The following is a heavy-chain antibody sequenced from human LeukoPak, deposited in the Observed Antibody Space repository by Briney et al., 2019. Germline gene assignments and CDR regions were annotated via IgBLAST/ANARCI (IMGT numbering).Heavy chain of an antibody. CDR2: INPNSGGT. V-gene: IGHV1-2*02. CDR1: GYTFTGYY. CDR3: AREPDVLVPAAIFNWFDP. J-gene: IGHJ5*02. D-gene: IGHD2-2*01. Sequence: GASVKVSCKASGYTFTGYYIHWVRQAPGQGLEWMGWINPNSGGTNYAQKFQGRVTMTRDTSISTAYMELSRLRSDDTAVYYCAREPDVLVPAAIFNWFDPWGQGTLVTVSS.